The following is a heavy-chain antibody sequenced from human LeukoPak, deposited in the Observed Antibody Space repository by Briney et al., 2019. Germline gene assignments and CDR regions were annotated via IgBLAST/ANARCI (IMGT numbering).Heavy chain of an antibody. CDR3: AGGAYYDFWSGTPAAFDI. Sequence: SETLSLTCAVYGGSFSGYYWSWIRQPPGKGLEWIGETNHSGSTNYNPSLKSRVTISVDTSKNQFSLKLSSVTAADTAVYYCAGGAYYDFWSGTPAAFDIWGQGTMVTVSS. D-gene: IGHD3-3*01. V-gene: IGHV4-34*01. CDR2: TNHSGST. CDR1: GGSFSGYY. J-gene: IGHJ3*02.